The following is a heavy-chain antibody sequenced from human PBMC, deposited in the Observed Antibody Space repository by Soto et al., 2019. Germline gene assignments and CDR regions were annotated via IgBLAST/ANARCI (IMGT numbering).Heavy chain of an antibody. CDR1: GGSISSYY. J-gene: IGHJ5*02. Sequence: NPSETLSLTCTVSGGSISSYYWSWIRQPPGKGLEWIGYIYYSGSTNYNPSLKSRVTISVDTSKNQFSLKLSSVTAADTAVYYCARAVGWFGELLGNNWFDPWGQGTLVTVSS. CDR2: IYYSGST. V-gene: IGHV4-59*01. D-gene: IGHD3-10*01. CDR3: ARAVGWFGELLGNNWFDP.